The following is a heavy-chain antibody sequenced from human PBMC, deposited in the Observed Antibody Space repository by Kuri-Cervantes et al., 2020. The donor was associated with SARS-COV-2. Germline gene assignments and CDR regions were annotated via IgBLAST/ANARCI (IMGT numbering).Heavy chain of an antibody. CDR3: AREQTGETRAFDY. CDR2: IYYSGST. D-gene: IGHD2-8*02. Sequence: SETLSLTCTVSGGSISSSSYYWGWIRQPPGKGLEWIGSIYYSGSTYYNPSLKSRVTISVDTSKNQFSLKLSSVTAADTAVYYCAREQTGETRAFDYWGQGTLVTVSS. CDR1: GGSISSSSYY. J-gene: IGHJ4*02. V-gene: IGHV4-39*01.